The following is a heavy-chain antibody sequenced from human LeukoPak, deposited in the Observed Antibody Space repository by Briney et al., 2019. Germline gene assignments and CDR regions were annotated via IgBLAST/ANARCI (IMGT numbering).Heavy chain of an antibody. CDR2: MTVTNKI. CDR1: GFTFSSHS. V-gene: IGHV3-69-1*01. Sequence: GGSLRLSCAASGFTFSSHSINWVRQAPGKGLEWIATMTVTNKIYYADSVKSRFTISRDNAENSVYLQMYSLRDEDTAVYSCARAQTLFWEFDGFDIWGRGTKVTVSS. J-gene: IGHJ3*02. CDR3: ARAQTLFWEFDGFDI. D-gene: IGHD3-3*01.